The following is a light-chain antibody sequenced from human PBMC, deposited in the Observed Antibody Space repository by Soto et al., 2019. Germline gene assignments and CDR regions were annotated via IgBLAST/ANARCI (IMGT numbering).Light chain of an antibody. CDR3: QQYGSTPLT. V-gene: IGKV3-20*01. CDR1: QSVGSNS. J-gene: IGKJ4*01. Sequence: EIVLTQSPGTLSLSPGERATLSCRASQSVGSNSLAWYQQRPGQAPRFLIYDASSRATGIPDRFSGSGSGTDFTLTISRLEPEDFAVYYCQQYGSTPLTVGGGTKVEIK. CDR2: DAS.